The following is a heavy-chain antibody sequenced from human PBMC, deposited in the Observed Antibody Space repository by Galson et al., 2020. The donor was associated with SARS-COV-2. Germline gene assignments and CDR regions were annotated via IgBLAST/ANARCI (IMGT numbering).Heavy chain of an antibody. Sequence: GESLKISCAASGFTFSSYAMHWVRQAPGKGLEWVAVISYDGSNKYYADSVKGRFTISRDNSKNTLYLQMNSLRAEDTAVYYCLGELLGLMGYWGQGTLVTVSS. D-gene: IGHD1-26*01. CDR2: ISYDGSNK. J-gene: IGHJ4*02. CDR1: GFTFSSYA. CDR3: LGELLGLMGY. V-gene: IGHV3-30*01.